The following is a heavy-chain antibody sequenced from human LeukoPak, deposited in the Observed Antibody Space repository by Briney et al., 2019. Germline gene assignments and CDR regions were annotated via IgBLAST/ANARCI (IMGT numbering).Heavy chain of an antibody. CDR2: IKQDGSNK. D-gene: IGHD3-22*01. CDR1: GFTFSSYW. Sequence: GGSLRLSCAASGFTFSSYWMSWVRQAPGKGLEWVANIKQDGSNKYYADSVKGRFTISRDNSKNTLYLQMNSLRAEDTAVYYCARDRRIYYYDSSGYCDYWGQGTLVTVSS. CDR3: ARDRRIYYYDSSGYCDY. V-gene: IGHV3-7*01. J-gene: IGHJ4*02.